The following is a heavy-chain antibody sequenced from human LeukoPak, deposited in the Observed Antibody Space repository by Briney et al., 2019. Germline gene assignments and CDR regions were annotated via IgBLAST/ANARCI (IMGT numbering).Heavy chain of an antibody. CDR3: ARAMSTVTTNFDY. D-gene: IGHD4-17*01. V-gene: IGHV3-21*01. CDR2: ISSSSSYI. J-gene: IGHJ4*02. Sequence: GGSLRLSCAASGFTFSSYSRNWVRQAPGKGLEWVSSISSSSSYIYYADSVKGRFTISRDNAKNSLYLRMNSLRAEDTAVYYCARAMSTVTTNFDYWGQGTLVTVSS. CDR1: GFTFSSYS.